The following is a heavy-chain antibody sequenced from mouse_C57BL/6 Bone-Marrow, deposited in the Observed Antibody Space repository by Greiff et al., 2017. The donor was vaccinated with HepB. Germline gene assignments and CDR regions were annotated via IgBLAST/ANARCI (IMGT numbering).Heavy chain of an antibody. J-gene: IGHJ2*01. CDR3: ASYDYDEDY. D-gene: IGHD2-4*01. CDR2: IDPSDSYT. Sequence: VQLQQPGAELVRPGTSVKLSCKASGYTFTSYWMHWVKQRPGQGLEWIGVIDPSDSYTNYNQKFKGKATLTVNTSSSTAYMQLSSLTSEDSAVYYCASYDYDEDYWGQGTTLTVSS. CDR1: GYTFTSYW. V-gene: IGHV1-59*01.